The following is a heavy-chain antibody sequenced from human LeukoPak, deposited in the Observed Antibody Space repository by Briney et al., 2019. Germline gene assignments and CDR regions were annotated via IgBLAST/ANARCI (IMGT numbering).Heavy chain of an antibody. V-gene: IGHV3-7*01. CDR2: IKQDGSEK. CDR1: GFTFSSYW. CDR3: ARDLLLWFGGQGAFDI. Sequence: GGSLRLSCAASGFTFSSYWMSWVRQAPEKGLEWVANIKQDGSEKYYVDSVKGRFTIFRDNAKNSLYLQMNSLRAEDTAVYYCARDLLLWFGGQGAFDIWGQGTMVTVSS. D-gene: IGHD3-10*01. J-gene: IGHJ3*02.